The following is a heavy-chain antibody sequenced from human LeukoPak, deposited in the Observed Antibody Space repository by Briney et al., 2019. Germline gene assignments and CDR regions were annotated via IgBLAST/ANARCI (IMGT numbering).Heavy chain of an antibody. CDR3: AKFGDSSGPRGGFDP. CDR1: GFTFSTYA. V-gene: IGHV3-23*01. J-gene: IGHJ5*02. Sequence: GGSLRLSCAASGFTFSTYAMSWVRRAPGKGLEWVSGIRGSGGSTYYADSVKGRFTISRDNSKNTLYMQMNSLRAEDTAVYYCAKFGDSSGPRGGFDPWGQGTLVTVSS. D-gene: IGHD3-22*01. CDR2: IRGSGGST.